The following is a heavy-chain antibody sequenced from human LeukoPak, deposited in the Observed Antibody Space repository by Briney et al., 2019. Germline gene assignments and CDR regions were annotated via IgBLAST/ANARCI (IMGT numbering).Heavy chain of an antibody. CDR2: IYYSGST. D-gene: IGHD3-22*01. J-gene: IGHJ5*02. CDR3: ARRDSSGYLNWFDP. V-gene: IGHV4-30-4*01. CDR1: GGSISSGDYY. Sequence: PSETLSLTCTVSGGSISSGDYYWSWIRQPPGEGLEWIGYIYYSGSTYYNPSLKSRVTISVDTSKNQFSLKLSSVTAADTAVYYCARRDSSGYLNWFDPWAREPWSPSPQ.